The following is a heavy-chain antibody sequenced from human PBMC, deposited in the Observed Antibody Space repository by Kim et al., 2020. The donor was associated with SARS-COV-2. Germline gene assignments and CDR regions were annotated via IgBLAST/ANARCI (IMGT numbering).Heavy chain of an antibody. CDR2: IYYSGST. CDR1: GGSVSSGSYY. CDR3: ARDRSGYNTAGIDY. D-gene: IGHD5-12*01. Sequence: SETLSLTCTVSGGSVSSGSYYWSWIRQPPGKGLEWIGYIYYSGSTNYNPSLKSRVTISVDTSKNQFSLKLSSVTAADTAVYYCARDRSGYNTAGIDYWGQGTLVTVSS. V-gene: IGHV4-61*01. J-gene: IGHJ4*02.